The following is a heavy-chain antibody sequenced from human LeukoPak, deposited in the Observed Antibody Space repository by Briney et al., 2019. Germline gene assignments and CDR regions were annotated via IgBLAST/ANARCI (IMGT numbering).Heavy chain of an antibody. V-gene: IGHV3-30*03. CDR3: ARNTGTSSMDYGLNV. CDR2: ISSDGSNT. CDR1: GFTFIYG. J-gene: IGHJ6*02. D-gene: IGHD1-14*01. Sequence: GGSLRLSCAASGFTFIYGMLWVGQAPGKGLEWVAFISSDGSNTYYADSVKGRFTISRDNSKNTLYLQMNSLRAEDTAVYYCARNTGTSSMDYGLNVWGQGPTVTVSS.